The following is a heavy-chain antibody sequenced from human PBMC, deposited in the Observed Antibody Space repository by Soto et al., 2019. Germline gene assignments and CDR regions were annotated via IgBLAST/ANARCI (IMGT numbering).Heavy chain of an antibody. CDR1: GYSFTRYL. V-gene: IGHV5-51*01. D-gene: IGHD3-10*01. Sequence: GESLNLSCEGSGYSFTRYLIGWVRQMPGKGLEWMGIIYPGDSDTRYSPSFQGQVTISADKSINTAYLQWSSLKASDTAMYYCAGGGVRGVITRTRDYYGMDVWGQGTTVTVSS. CDR2: IYPGDSDT. CDR3: AGGGVRGVITRTRDYYGMDV. J-gene: IGHJ6*02.